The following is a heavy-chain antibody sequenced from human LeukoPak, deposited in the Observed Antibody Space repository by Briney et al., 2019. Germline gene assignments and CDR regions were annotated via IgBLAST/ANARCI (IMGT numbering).Heavy chain of an antibody. CDR1: GYTFTSYW. V-gene: IGHV5-51*01. Sequence: GESLKISCKGSGYTFTSYWIAWVRQKAGKGLEWMGIIHPGDSDTRYSPSFQGQVTISADKSISTAYLQWSTLKASDTAMYYCARLTEYCGGDCYADYWGQGTLVTVSS. CDR3: ARLTEYCGGDCYADY. CDR2: IHPGDSDT. J-gene: IGHJ4*02. D-gene: IGHD2-21*02.